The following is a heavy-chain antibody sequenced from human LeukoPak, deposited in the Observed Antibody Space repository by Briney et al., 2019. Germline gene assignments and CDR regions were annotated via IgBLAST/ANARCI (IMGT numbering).Heavy chain of an antibody. CDR3: AREPGYSNYDYYYYMDV. J-gene: IGHJ6*03. D-gene: IGHD4-11*01. Sequence: GGSLRLSCTASGFTFSTYWMSWVRQAPGKGLEWVSYISSSSSTIYYADSVKGRFTISRDNAKNSLYLQMNSLRAEDTAVYYCAREPGYSNYDYYYYMDVWGKGTTVTVSS. V-gene: IGHV3-48*01. CDR2: ISSSSSTI. CDR1: GFTFSTYW.